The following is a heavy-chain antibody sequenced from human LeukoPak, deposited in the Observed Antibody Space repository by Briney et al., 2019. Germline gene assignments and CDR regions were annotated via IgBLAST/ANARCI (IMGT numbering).Heavy chain of an antibody. D-gene: IGHD3-9*01. CDR2: IYSGGST. J-gene: IGHJ4*02. V-gene: IGHV3-53*01. CDR1: GFTVSSNY. CDR3: ARGGEGFDWQSNYFDY. Sequence: GGSLRLSCAASGFTVSSNYMSWVRQAPGKGLKWVSVIYSGGSTYYADSVKGRFTISRDNSKNTLYLQMNSLRAEDTAVYYCARGGEGFDWQSNYFDYWGQGTLVTVSS.